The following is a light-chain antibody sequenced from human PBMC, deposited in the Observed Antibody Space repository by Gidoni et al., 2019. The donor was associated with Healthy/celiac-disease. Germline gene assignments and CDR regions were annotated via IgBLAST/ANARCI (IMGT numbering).Light chain of an antibody. CDR1: QSVSSSY. J-gene: IGKJ2*01. V-gene: IGKV3-20*01. Sequence: EIVLTQSPATPSLSPGVRATLSCRASQSVSSSYLAWYQQQPGQAARLLLYGAASRANGIPDRFIGSGSGTDFTLTISRLEPEDFAVYYCQQYGSSTPKTFGPGTKLEIK. CDR2: GAA. CDR3: QQYGSSTPKT.